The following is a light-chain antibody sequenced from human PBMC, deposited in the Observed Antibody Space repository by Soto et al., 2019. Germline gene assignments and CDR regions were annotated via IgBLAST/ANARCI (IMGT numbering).Light chain of an antibody. Sequence: QSVLTQSPSVSGAPRQSVNMSCSGNNSNIGSNAVHWYQQLPGKAPKLLMYYNDMLPSGVSDRFSGSKSGTSASLAISGLQSEDEADYYCATWDDRLTAWVFGGGTKLTVL. CDR1: NSNIGSNA. CDR3: ATWDDRLTAWV. CDR2: YND. V-gene: IGLV1-36*01. J-gene: IGLJ3*02.